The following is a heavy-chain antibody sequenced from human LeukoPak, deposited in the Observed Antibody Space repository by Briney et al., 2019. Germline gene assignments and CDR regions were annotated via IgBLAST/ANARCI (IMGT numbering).Heavy chain of an antibody. V-gene: IGHV3-7*01. J-gene: IGHJ4*02. CDR1: GFTFSSYW. Sequence: GGSLRLSCAASGFTFSSYWMSWVRQAPGKGLEWVANIKQDGSEKYYVDSVKGRFTISRDNAKSLLYLQMNSLRAEDTAVYYCAKWGNPCFDYWGQGTLVTVSS. D-gene: IGHD2-8*01. CDR2: IKQDGSEK. CDR3: AKWGNPCFDY.